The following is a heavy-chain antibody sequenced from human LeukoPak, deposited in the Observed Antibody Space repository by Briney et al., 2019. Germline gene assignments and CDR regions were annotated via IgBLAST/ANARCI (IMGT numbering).Heavy chain of an antibody. D-gene: IGHD3-3*01. Sequence: ASVNVSCTASGYTFTSYGISWVRQAPGQGLEWMGWISAYNGNTNYAQKLQGRVTMTTDTSTSTAYMELRSLRSDDTAVYYCAREGDFWSGSDAFDIWGQGTMVTVSS. J-gene: IGHJ3*02. CDR3: AREGDFWSGSDAFDI. V-gene: IGHV1-18*01. CDR2: ISAYNGNT. CDR1: GYTFTSYG.